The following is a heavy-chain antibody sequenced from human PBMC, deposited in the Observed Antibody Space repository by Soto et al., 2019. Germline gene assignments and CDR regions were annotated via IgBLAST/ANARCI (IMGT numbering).Heavy chain of an antibody. CDR3: ATTYYDILTGYYFDY. CDR1: GGSISSSSYY. J-gene: IGHJ4*02. V-gene: IGHV4-39*01. CDR2: IYYSGST. D-gene: IGHD3-9*01. Sequence: QLQLQESGPGLVKPSETLSLTCTVSGGSISSSSYYWGWIRQPPGKGLEWIGSIYYSGSTYYNPSLKSRVTISVDTSKNKFSLTLSSVTAADTAVYYCATTYYDILTGYYFDYWGQGTLVTVSS.